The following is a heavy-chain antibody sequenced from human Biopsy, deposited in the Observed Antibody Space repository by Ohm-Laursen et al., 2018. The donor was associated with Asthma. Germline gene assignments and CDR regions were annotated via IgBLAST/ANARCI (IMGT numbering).Heavy chain of an antibody. D-gene: IGHD2-8*01. V-gene: IGHV3-23*01. CDR3: ANTNRRSLTKRMAVSYFDN. Sequence: GSLRLSCSAPGLTFSNYAMRWLRPAPGKGLEWVAAIAFAGTPYYAEFVKGRFTISRDNSQSTLFLQINSLSAEDTAVYYCANTNRRSLTKRMAVSYFDNWGQGTLVTVSS. CDR2: IAFAGTP. CDR1: GLTFSNYA. J-gene: IGHJ4*02.